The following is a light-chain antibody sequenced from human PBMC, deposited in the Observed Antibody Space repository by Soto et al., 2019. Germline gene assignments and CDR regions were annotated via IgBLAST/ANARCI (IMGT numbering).Light chain of an antibody. J-gene: IGKJ1*01. CDR1: QSLLHSNGYNY. V-gene: IGKV2-28*01. CDR3: MQSLQSPRT. Sequence: DIVMTQSPLSLPVTPGEPASISCRSSQSLLHSNGYNYLDWYLQKPGQSPHLLIYMGSNRASGLPDSFCGSGSGTDFTLKISREEREDVGVYYYMQSLQSPRTFGQGTTVEIK. CDR2: MGS.